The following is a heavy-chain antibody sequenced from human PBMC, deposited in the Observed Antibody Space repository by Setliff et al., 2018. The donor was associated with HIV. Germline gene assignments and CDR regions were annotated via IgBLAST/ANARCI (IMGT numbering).Heavy chain of an antibody. CDR1: GYSISSGYY. CDR3: AREIPYSFGYYFDY. V-gene: IGHV4-38-2*02. D-gene: IGHD5-18*01. Sequence: PSETLSLTCVVSGYSISSGYYWGWIRQPPGKGLEWIGSIYHSGSTYYNPSLKSRVTISVDTSRNQFSLKLSSVTAADTAVYYCAREIPYSFGYYFDYWGQGTLVTVSS. CDR2: IYHSGST. J-gene: IGHJ4*02.